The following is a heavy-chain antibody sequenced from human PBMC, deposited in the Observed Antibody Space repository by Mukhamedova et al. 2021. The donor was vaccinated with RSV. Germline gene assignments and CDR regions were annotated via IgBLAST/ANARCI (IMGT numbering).Heavy chain of an antibody. Sequence: HWVRQAPGKGLEWVAVISYDGSNKYYADSVKGRFTISRDNSKNTLYLQMNSLRAEDTAVYYCARYLYDSSGGYFDYWGQGTLVTV. J-gene: IGHJ4*02. CDR2: ISYDGSNK. CDR3: ARYLYDSSGGYFDY. D-gene: IGHD3-22*01. V-gene: IGHV3-30*04.